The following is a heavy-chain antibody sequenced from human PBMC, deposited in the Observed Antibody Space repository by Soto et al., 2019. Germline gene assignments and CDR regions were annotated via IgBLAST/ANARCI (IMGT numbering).Heavy chain of an antibody. Sequence: ASVKVSCKASGYTFTGYYMHCVRQAPGQGLEWMGWINPNSGGTNYAQKFQGWVTMTRDTSISTAYMELSRLRSDDTAVYYCARESPPYDYVWGSYRHRYAFDIWGQGTMVTVSS. V-gene: IGHV1-2*04. J-gene: IGHJ3*02. CDR3: ARESPPYDYVWGSYRHRYAFDI. D-gene: IGHD3-16*02. CDR1: GYTFTGYY. CDR2: INPNSGGT.